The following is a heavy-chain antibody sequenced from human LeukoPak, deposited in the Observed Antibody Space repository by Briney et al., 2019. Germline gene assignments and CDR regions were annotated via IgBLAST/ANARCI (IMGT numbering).Heavy chain of an antibody. Sequence: ASVTVSCKASGGTFSSYAIRWVRQAPGQGLEWVGRIIPILGIANYAQKFQGRVTITADKSTNTAYMELSSLRSEDTAVYYCARDGDSGSYYITSQIAWGQGTLVTVSS. CDR2: IIPILGIA. V-gene: IGHV1-69*04. CDR1: GGTFSSYA. D-gene: IGHD1-26*01. J-gene: IGHJ5*02. CDR3: ARDGDSGSYYITSQIA.